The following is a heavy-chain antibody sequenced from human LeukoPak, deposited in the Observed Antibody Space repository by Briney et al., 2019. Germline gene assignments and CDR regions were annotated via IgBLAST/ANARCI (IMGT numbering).Heavy chain of an antibody. CDR2: VSGSGGST. J-gene: IGHJ4*02. D-gene: IGHD3-10*01. CDR1: GFTVSSYA. V-gene: IGHV3-23*01. Sequence: PGGSLRLSCAASGFTVSSYAMSWVRQAPGKGLEWVSAVSGSGGSTYYAQYVKGRFTIYSDNSKHPLYLHINRLRAEHTSLYYCAKDMSAMVRRVGSFDYWGQGTLVTVFS. CDR3: AKDMSAMVRRVGSFDY.